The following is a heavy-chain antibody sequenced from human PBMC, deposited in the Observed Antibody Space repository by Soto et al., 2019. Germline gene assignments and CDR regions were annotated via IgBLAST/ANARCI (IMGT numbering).Heavy chain of an antibody. CDR1: GFTFSDAW. J-gene: IGHJ6*01. CDR2: IKRKIDGGTT. V-gene: IGHV3-15*01. Sequence: EVQLVESGGGMVMPGGSLRLSCAASGFTFSDAWRTWIRQAPGKGLQCVGRIKRKIDGGTTDYAAPVKGRFTISRDDSKNTLYLQMNSLKVEDTAMYYCVTDRGGGMAVWGQGTTVTVSS. D-gene: IGHD3-10*01. CDR3: VTDRGGGMAV.